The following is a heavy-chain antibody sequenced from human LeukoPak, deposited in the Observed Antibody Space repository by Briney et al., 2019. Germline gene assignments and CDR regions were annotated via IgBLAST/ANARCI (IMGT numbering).Heavy chain of an antibody. D-gene: IGHD6-19*01. CDR1: GFTFSNVW. V-gene: IGHV3-15*01. Sequence: GSLRLSCAASGFTFSNVWMSWVRQAPGKGLEWVGRIKSKTDGGTTDYAAPVKGRFTISRDDSKNTLNLQMNSLKTEDTAVYYCTPSIAVAGSLDYWGQGTLVTVSS. J-gene: IGHJ4*02. CDR3: TPSIAVAGSLDY. CDR2: IKSKTDGGTT.